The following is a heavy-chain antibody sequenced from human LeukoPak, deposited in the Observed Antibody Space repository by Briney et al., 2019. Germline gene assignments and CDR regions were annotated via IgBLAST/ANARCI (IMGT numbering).Heavy chain of an antibody. CDR1: GGSFNGYY. CDR2: INHSGST. V-gene: IGHV4-34*01. J-gene: IGHJ4*02. D-gene: IGHD1-26*01. CDR3: ARGYRREEVLDY. Sequence: SETLSLTCAVYGGSFNGYYWSWIRQPPGKGLEWIGEINHSGSTNYNPSLKSRVTISVDTSKNQFSLKLSSVTAADTAVYYCARGYRREEVLDYWGQGTLVTVSS.